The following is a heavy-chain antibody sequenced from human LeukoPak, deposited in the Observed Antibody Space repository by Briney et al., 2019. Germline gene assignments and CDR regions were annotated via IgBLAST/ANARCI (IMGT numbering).Heavy chain of an antibody. CDR1: GFTFSSYG. CDR2: ISYDGSNK. CDR3: ANGADSGSYADY. J-gene: IGHJ4*02. Sequence: GGSLRLSCAASGFTFSSYGMHWVRQAPGKGLEWVAVISYDGSNKYYAESVKGRFTISRGNSKNTLYLQMNSLRAEDTAVYYCANGADSGSYADYWGQGTLVTVSS. V-gene: IGHV3-30*18. D-gene: IGHD1-26*01.